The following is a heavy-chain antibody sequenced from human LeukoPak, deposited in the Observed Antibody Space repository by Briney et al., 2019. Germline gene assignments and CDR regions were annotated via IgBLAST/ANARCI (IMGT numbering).Heavy chain of an antibody. J-gene: IGHJ4*02. CDR3: ARAYDISNLAWFDY. CDR1: GVSISSFY. Sequence: SETLSLTCTVSGVSISSFYWSWIRQPPGKGLEWIAYISPSGSTKYNPSLTGRVTISSDTSQSQLSLKLSSVTAADTAMYYCARAYDISNLAWFDYWGQGTLVTVSS. V-gene: IGHV4-4*09. D-gene: IGHD3-9*01. CDR2: ISPSGST.